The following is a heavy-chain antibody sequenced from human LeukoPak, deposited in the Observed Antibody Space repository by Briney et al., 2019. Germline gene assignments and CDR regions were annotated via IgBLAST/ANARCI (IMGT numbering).Heavy chain of an antibody. CDR3: AKRTGTTSYYFDY. J-gene: IGHJ4*02. CDR1: GFAFSSNA. D-gene: IGHD1-1*01. CDR2: ISGSGGST. Sequence: PGGSLRLSCAASGFAFSSNAMSWVRQAPGKGLEWVSAISGSGGSTYYADSVKGRFTISRDNSKNTLYLQMNSLRAEDTAVYYCAKRTGTTSYYFDYWGQGTLVTVSS. V-gene: IGHV3-23*01.